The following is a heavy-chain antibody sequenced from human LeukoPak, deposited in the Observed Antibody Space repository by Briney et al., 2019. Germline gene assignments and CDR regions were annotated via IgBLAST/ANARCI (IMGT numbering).Heavy chain of an antibody. J-gene: IGHJ4*02. Sequence: GGSLRLSCTASGFTFSSYGMHWVRQAPGKGLEWEAVISYDGSNKYYADSVKGRFTISRDNSKNTLYLQMNSLRAEDTAVYYCARGRYSGSYPIDYWGQGTLVTVSS. D-gene: IGHD1-26*01. CDR2: ISYDGSNK. CDR1: GFTFSSYG. CDR3: ARGRYSGSYPIDY. V-gene: IGHV3-30*03.